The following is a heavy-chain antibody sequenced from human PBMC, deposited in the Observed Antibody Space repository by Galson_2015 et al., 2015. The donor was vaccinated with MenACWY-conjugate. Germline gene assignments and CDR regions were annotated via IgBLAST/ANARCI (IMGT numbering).Heavy chain of an antibody. CDR1: SSSNYY. V-gene: IGHV4-39*01. CDR2: IYYSGDT. J-gene: IGHJ2*01. CDR3: ARLPSTNSWYWYFDL. D-gene: IGHD2-2*01. Sequence: SSSNYYWGWIRQPPGKGLEWIGNIYYSGDTYYNPSLKSRVSISVDTSKNQFSLKLSSVSAADTAVYYCARLPSTNSWYWYFDLWGRGTLVTVSS.